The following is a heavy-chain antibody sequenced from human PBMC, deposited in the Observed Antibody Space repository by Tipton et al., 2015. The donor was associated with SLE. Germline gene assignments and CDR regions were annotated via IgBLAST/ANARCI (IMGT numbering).Heavy chain of an antibody. Sequence: QLVQSGAEVKKPGASVKVSCKASGYTFTTYGISWVRQAPGQGLERMGWISTYTGNTNYAQKLQGRVTMTRDTSTSTVYMELRSLRSDDTAVYYCASLYSSSTRHFDYWGQGTLVTVSS. D-gene: IGHD6-6*01. CDR1: GYTFTTYG. V-gene: IGHV1-18*04. CDR3: ASLYSSSTRHFDY. CDR2: ISTYTGNT. J-gene: IGHJ4*02.